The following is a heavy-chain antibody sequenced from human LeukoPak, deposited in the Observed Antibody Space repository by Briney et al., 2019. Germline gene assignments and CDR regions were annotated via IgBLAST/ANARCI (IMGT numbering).Heavy chain of an antibody. CDR3: ARDYYDSSGYRNDAFDI. V-gene: IGHV1-46*01. CDR2: INPSGGST. Sequence: ASVKVSCKASGYTFTSYYMHWVRQAPGQGLEWMGIINPSGGSTGYAQKFQGRVTMTRDTSTSTVYMELSSLRSEDTAVYYCARDYYDSSGYRNDAFDIWGQGTMVTVSS. J-gene: IGHJ3*02. D-gene: IGHD3-22*01. CDR1: GYTFTSYY.